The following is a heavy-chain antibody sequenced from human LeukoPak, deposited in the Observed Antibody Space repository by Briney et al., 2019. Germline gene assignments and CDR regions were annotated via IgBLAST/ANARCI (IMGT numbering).Heavy chain of an antibody. CDR1: GYTFTSYL. D-gene: IGHD6-19*01. J-gene: IGHJ5*02. CDR2: INPNSGGT. Sequence: GASVKLSCKASGYTFTSYLLHWVRQAPGQGLEWMGWINPNSGGTNYAQKFQGRVTMTRDTSISTAYMELSRLRSDDTAVYYCAREGEQWLTRGDWFDPWGQGTMVTVSS. CDR3: AREGEQWLTRGDWFDP. V-gene: IGHV1-2*02.